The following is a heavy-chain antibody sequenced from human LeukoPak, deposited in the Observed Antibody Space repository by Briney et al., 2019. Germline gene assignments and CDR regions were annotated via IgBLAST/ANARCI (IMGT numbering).Heavy chain of an antibody. V-gene: IGHV3-30*18. CDR2: ISYDGSNK. J-gene: IGHJ6*02. Sequence: GGSLRLSCSVSGFTFSSYGMHWVRQAPGKGLEWVAVISYDGSNKYYADSVKGRFTISRDNSKNTLYLQMNSLRAEDTAVYYCAKDLLAAAEPNYYYYYGMDVWGQGTTVTVSS. CDR1: GFTFSSYG. D-gene: IGHD6-13*01. CDR3: AKDLLAAAEPNYYYYYGMDV.